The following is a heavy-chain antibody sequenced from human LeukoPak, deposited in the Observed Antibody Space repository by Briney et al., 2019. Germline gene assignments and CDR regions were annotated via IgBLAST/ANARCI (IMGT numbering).Heavy chain of an antibody. V-gene: IGHV4-59*01. CDR1: GDSIISYY. Sequence: PSETLSLICTVSGDSIISYYWSWILQPPGKGLEWIGYIYYSGSTNYNPSLNSRGSITLATANNQNSLNLSSVTAADTAMYYCAREGRQCGGDCYRDAFDIWGQGTMVTVSS. D-gene: IGHD2-21*02. CDR2: IYYSGST. CDR3: AREGRQCGGDCYRDAFDI. J-gene: IGHJ3*02.